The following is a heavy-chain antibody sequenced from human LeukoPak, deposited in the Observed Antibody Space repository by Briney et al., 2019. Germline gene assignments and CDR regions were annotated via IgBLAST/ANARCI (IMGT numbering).Heavy chain of an antibody. J-gene: IGHJ4*02. V-gene: IGHV3-48*01. Sequence: PGGSLRLSCAASGFTFSNYGMDWVRQAPGKGLEWVSYISSSGSSIYYADSVKGRFTISRDNAKNSLFLQMNSLRAEDTAVYYCARGGAARPDSWGQGTLVTVSS. CDR1: GFTFSNYG. D-gene: IGHD6-6*01. CDR3: ARGGAARPDS. CDR2: ISSSGSSI.